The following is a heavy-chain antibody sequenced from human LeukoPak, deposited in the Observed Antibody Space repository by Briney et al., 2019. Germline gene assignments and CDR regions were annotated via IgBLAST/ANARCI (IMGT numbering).Heavy chain of an antibody. D-gene: IGHD3-10*01. Sequence: RASVKVSCKASGYTFTGYYMHWVRQAPGQGLEWMGWINPNSGGTNYAQKFKGRVTMTRDTSISTAYMELSRLRSDDTAVYYCARDRGNPMGFDPWGQGTLVTVSS. V-gene: IGHV1-2*02. CDR3: ARDRGNPMGFDP. CDR1: GYTFTGYY. CDR2: INPNSGGT. J-gene: IGHJ5*02.